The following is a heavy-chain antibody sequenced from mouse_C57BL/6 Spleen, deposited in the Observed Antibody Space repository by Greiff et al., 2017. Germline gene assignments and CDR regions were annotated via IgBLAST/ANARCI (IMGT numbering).Heavy chain of an antibody. J-gene: IGHJ1*03. CDR2: IDPENGDT. V-gene: IGHV14-4*01. CDR1: GFNIKDDY. Sequence: VQLQQSGAELVRPGASVKLSCTASGFNIKDDYMHWVKQRPEQGLEWIGWIDPENGDTEYASKFQGKATITADTSSNTAYLQRSSLTSEDTAVYYCTTCSSHWYFDVWGTGTTVTVSS. D-gene: IGHD1-1*01. CDR3: TTCSSHWYFDV.